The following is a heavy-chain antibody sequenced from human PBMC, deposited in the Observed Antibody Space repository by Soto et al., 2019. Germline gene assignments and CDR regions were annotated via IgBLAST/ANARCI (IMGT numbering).Heavy chain of an antibody. Sequence: SETLSLTCAVYGGSFSGYYWSWIRQPPGKGLEWIGEINHSGSTNYNPSLKSRVTISVDTSKNQFSLKLSSVTAADTAVYYCARVKITIFGVVIMYFDYWGQGTLVTVSS. CDR2: INHSGST. V-gene: IGHV4-34*01. CDR1: GGSFSGYY. J-gene: IGHJ4*02. D-gene: IGHD3-3*01. CDR3: ARVKITIFGVVIMYFDY.